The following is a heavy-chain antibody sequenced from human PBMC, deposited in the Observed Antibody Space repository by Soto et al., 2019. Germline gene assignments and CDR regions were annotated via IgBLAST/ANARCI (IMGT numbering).Heavy chain of an antibody. Sequence: SETLSLTCTVSGGSISRSSYYWGWIRQPPGKGLEWIGSIYYSGSTYHNPSLKSRVTISVDTSKNQFSLKLSSVTAADTAVYYCARHDYGGFGLWGQGTLVTVSS. CDR1: GGSISRSSYY. D-gene: IGHD4-17*01. V-gene: IGHV4-39*01. CDR3: ARHDYGGFGL. J-gene: IGHJ4*02. CDR2: IYYSGST.